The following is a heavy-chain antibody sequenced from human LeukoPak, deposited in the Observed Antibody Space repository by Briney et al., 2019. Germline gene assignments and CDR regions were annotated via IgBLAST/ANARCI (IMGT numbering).Heavy chain of an antibody. Sequence: EASVKVSCKASGYTFTGYYMHWVRQAPGQGLEWMGGIIPIFGTANYAQKFQGRVTITADESTSTAYMELSSLRSEDTAVYYCARRGRLEPSIDYWGQGTLVTVSS. CDR1: GYTFTGYY. CDR2: IIPIFGTA. CDR3: ARRGRLEPSIDY. J-gene: IGHJ4*02. D-gene: IGHD1-1*01. V-gene: IGHV1-69*13.